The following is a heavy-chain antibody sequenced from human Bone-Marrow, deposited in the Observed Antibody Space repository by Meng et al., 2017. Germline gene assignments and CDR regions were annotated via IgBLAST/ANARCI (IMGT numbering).Heavy chain of an antibody. D-gene: IGHD3-9*01. Sequence: ASVKVSCKASGYTFTSYGISWVRQAPGQGLEWMGWISAYNGNTNYAQKLEGRVTMTTDTSTSTAYMELRSLRSGDTDVYYCARGGTNLLRYFDWLGTYDYYGMDVWGQGTTVTVSS. CDR2: ISAYNGNT. J-gene: IGHJ6*02. V-gene: IGHV1-18*01. CDR1: GYTFTSYG. CDR3: ARGGTNLLRYFDWLGTYDYYGMDV.